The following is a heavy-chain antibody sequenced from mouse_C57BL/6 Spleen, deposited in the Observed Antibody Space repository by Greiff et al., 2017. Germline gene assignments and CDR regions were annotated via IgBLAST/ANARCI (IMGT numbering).Heavy chain of an antibody. CDR3: ARAFYITTVVATDYYAMDY. V-gene: IGHV1-53*01. CDR2: INPSNGGT. J-gene: IGHJ4*01. D-gene: IGHD1-1*01. CDR1: GYTFTSYW. Sequence: QVQLQQPGTELVKPGASVKLSCKASGYTFTSYWMHWVKQRPGQGLEWIGNINPSNGGTNYNEKFKSKATLTVDKSSSTAYMQRSSLTSEDSAVYYCARAFYITTVVATDYYAMDYWGQGTSVTVSS.